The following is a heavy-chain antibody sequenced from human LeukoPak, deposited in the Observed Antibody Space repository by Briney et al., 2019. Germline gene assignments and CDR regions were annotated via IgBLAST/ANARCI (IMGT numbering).Heavy chain of an antibody. CDR2: ISWNSGSI. CDR1: GFTFDDYA. D-gene: IGHD3-10*01. V-gene: IGHV3-9*01. CDR3: ARGRKYGSGSTGNYYYYYMDV. Sequence: GRSLRLSCAASGFTFDDYAMHWVRQAPGKGLEWVSGISWNSGSIGYADSVKGRFTISRDNAKNSLYLQMNSLRAEDTAVYYCARGRKYGSGSTGNYYYYYMDVWGKGTTVTVSS. J-gene: IGHJ6*03.